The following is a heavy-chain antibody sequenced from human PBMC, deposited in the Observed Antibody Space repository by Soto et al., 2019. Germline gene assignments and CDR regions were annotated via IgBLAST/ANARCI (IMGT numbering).Heavy chain of an antibody. V-gene: IGHV1-46*01. D-gene: IGHD6-6*01. Sequence: ASVKASCKASGYSFTNYYIHWVRQAPGQGLEWMGIINPSGGSTSYAQKSQGRVTMTRDTSTSTVYMELSSLRSEDTAVYYCARVGYSSSSGSSGMDVWGQGTTVTVSS. CDR3: ARVGYSSSSGSSGMDV. CDR2: INPSGGST. CDR1: GYSFTNYY. J-gene: IGHJ6*02.